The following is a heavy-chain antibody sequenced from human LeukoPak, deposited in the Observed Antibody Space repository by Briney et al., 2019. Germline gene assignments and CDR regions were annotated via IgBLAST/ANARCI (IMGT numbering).Heavy chain of an antibody. J-gene: IGHJ4*02. CDR2: IRFDGSNN. D-gene: IGHD3-22*01. CDR3: AKDQPYYYDSSGSAPYFDY. CDR1: GFTFSSYG. V-gene: IGHV3-30*02. Sequence: PGGSMRPASAAYGFTFSSYGMHWVRQAPGKGLEWVAFIRFDGSNNYYADSVKGRFTISRDNSKNTLYLQMNSMRAEDTAVYYCAKDQPYYYDSSGSAPYFDYWGQGTLVTVSS.